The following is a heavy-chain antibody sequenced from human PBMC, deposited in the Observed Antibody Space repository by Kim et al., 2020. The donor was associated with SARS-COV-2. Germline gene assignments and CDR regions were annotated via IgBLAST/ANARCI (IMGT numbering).Heavy chain of an antibody. CDR2: IRSRSYFYET. CDR1: GLSFSDSA. D-gene: IGHD1-26*01. CDR3: ARGPPYRATYWDALDI. V-gene: IGHV3-73*01. J-gene: IGHJ3*02. Sequence: GGSLRLSCTASGLSFSDSAMHWVRQASGKGLEWVGRIRSRSYFYETTYIASVKGRFTISRDDSKNTAYLQMNSLRSEDTALYFCARGPPYRATYWDALDIWGQGTMVTVSP.